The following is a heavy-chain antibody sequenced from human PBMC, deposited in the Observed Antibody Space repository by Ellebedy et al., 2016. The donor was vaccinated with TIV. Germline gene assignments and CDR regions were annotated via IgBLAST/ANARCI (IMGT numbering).Heavy chain of an antibody. CDR2: IYDARST. CDR3: VRDWGQLVGD. V-gene: IGHV3-53*01. Sequence: PGGSLRLSCAASGFTVSNNNMAWVRQAPGKGLEWVSVIYDARSTSYVDSVKGRFTISRDTSKNTLDLQMNSLKVEDTAVYYCVRDWGQLVGDWGQGTLVTVSS. CDR1: GFTVSNNN. D-gene: IGHD6-6*01. J-gene: IGHJ4*01.